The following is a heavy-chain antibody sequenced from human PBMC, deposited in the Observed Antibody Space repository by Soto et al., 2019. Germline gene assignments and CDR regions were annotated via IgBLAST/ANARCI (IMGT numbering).Heavy chain of an antibody. CDR1: GFTFSSYA. CDR3: AKDRESNYDILTGYDFGGGDKTDY. D-gene: IGHD3-9*01. CDR2: ISGSGGST. V-gene: IGHV3-23*01. J-gene: IGHJ4*02. Sequence: EVQLLESGGGLVQPGGSLRLSCAASGFTFSSYAMSWVRQAPGKGLEWVSAISGSGGSTYYADSVKGRFTISRDNSKNTLYLQMNSLRAEDTAVYYCAKDRESNYDILTGYDFGGGDKTDYWGQGTLVTVSS.